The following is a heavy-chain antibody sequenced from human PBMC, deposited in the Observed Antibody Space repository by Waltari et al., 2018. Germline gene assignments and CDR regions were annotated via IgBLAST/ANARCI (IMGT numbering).Heavy chain of an antibody. CDR2: INHSGST. Sequence: QVQLQQWGAGLLKPSETLSLTCAVYGGSFSGYYWSWIRQPPGKGLEWIGEINHSGSTNYTPSLKSRVTISVDTSKNQFSLKLSSVTAADTAVYYCARGPKYQPRRIFDYWGQGTLVTVSS. D-gene: IGHD2-2*01. CDR3: ARGPKYQPRRIFDY. V-gene: IGHV4-34*01. J-gene: IGHJ4*02. CDR1: GGSFSGYY.